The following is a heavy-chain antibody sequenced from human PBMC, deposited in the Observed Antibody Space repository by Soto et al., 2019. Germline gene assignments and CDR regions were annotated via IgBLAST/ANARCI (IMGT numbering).Heavy chain of an antibody. Sequence: QVQLVQSGAEVKKPGASVKVSCKASGYTFTSYAMHWVRQAPGQRLEWMGWINDGNGNTKYSQKFQGIVTITRDTSASTSYMELSSLRSEDTAVYYCARSPAQNSRGVIILWFDPWGQGTLVTVSS. CDR3: ARSPAQNSRGVIILWFDP. CDR1: GYTFTSYA. V-gene: IGHV1-3*01. J-gene: IGHJ5*02. D-gene: IGHD3-10*01. CDR2: INDGNGNT.